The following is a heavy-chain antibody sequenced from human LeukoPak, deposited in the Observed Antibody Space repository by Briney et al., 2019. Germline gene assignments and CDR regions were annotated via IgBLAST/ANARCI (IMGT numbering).Heavy chain of an antibody. J-gene: IGHJ5*02. CDR1: GYTFTSYG. V-gene: IGHV1-18*03. CDR2: ISAYNGNT. CDR3: ARDRVLGWFDP. Sequence: ASVKVSCKASGYTFTSYGISWVRQAPGQGLEWMGWISAYNGNTNYAQKLQGRVTITRDTSASTAYMELSSLRSEDMAVYYCARDRVLGWFDPWGQGTLVTVSS.